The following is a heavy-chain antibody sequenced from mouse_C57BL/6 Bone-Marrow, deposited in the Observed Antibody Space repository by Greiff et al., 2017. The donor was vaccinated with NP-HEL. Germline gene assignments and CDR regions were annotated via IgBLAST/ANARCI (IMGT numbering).Heavy chain of an antibody. J-gene: IGHJ1*03. CDR1: GYAFSSYW. V-gene: IGHV1-80*01. D-gene: IGHD2-1*01. CDR3: ARSRIYYGNHCYFDV. CDR2: IYPGDGDT. Sequence: VQLQQSGAELVKPGASVKISCKASGYAFSSYWMNWVKQRPGKGLEWIGQIYPGDGDTNYNGKFKGKATLTADKSSSTAYMQLSSLTSEDSAVYFCARSRIYYGNHCYFDVWGTGTTVTVSS.